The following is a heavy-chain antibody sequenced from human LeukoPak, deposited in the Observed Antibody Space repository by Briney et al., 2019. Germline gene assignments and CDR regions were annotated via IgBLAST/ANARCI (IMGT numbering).Heavy chain of an antibody. J-gene: IGHJ4*02. D-gene: IGHD6-19*01. Sequence: GGSLRLSCAASGFTFSSYWMSWVRQAPGKGLEWVANIKQDGSEKYYVDSVRGRFTISRDNAKNSLYLQMNTLRDEDTAVYYCATGAGCGYWGQGTLVTVSS. CDR1: GFTFSSYW. CDR3: ATGAGCGY. CDR2: IKQDGSEK. V-gene: IGHV3-7*03.